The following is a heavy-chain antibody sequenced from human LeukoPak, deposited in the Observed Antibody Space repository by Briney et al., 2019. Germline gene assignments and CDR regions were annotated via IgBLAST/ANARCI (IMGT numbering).Heavy chain of an antibody. J-gene: IGHJ4*02. V-gene: IGHV3-23*01. CDR3: AKTELRYFDWRPTPPC. Sequence: GGTLRLSCAASGFTFSSYAMSWVRQAPGKGLEWVSAISGSGGSTYYADSVKGRFTISRDNSKNTLYLQMNSLRAEDTGVYYCAKTELRYFDWRPTPPCWGQGTLVTVSS. D-gene: IGHD3-9*01. CDR2: ISGSGGST. CDR1: GFTFSSYA.